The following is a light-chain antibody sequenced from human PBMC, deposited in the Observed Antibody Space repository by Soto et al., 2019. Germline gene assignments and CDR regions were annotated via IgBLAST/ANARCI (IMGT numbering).Light chain of an antibody. CDR1: QSISSW. J-gene: IGKJ1*01. CDR2: KAS. Sequence: DIQMTQAPSTLSASVGDRVTITCRASQSISSWLAWYQQKPGKAPKLLIYKASSLESGVPPRFSRSGSGTAYTLNISSLQPDDFATYYGQQYNSYWTFGQGTKVEIK. V-gene: IGKV1-5*03. CDR3: QQYNSYWT.